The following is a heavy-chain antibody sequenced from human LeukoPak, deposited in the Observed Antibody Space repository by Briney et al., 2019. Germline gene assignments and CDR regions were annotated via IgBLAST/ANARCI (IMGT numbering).Heavy chain of an antibody. Sequence: GGSLRLSCAASGFTFSTYNMNWLLHAPGKGLAWVSYISSGSSTVFYADSVKGRFTISRDNAKTSLYLQMNSLRAEDTAVYYCARATPSGSYWFDYWGQGTLVTVSS. J-gene: IGHJ4*02. D-gene: IGHD3-10*01. CDR2: ISSGSSTV. CDR3: ARATPSGSYWFDY. V-gene: IGHV3-48*01. CDR1: GFTFSTYN.